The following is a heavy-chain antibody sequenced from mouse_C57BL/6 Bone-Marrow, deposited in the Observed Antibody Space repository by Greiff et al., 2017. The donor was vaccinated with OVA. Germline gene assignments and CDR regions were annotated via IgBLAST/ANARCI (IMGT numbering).Heavy chain of an antibody. Sequence: EVMLVESEGGLVQPGSSMKLSCTASGFTFSDYYMAWVRQVPEKGLEWVANINYDGSSTYYLDSLKSRFIISRDNAKNILYLQMSSLKSEDTATYYCARALGMDYWGQGTSVTVSS. D-gene: IGHD3-3*01. CDR1: GFTFSDYY. J-gene: IGHJ4*01. V-gene: IGHV5-16*01. CDR3: ARALGMDY. CDR2: INYDGSST.